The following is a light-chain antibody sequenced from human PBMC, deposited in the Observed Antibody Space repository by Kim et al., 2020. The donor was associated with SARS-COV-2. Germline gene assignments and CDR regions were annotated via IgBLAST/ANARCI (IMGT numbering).Light chain of an antibody. J-gene: IGKJ5*01. CDR1: KSVLYSSNNKNY. CDR2: WAS. Sequence: ATINCKSSKSVLYSSNNKNYLAWYQQKPGQPPKLLMYWASTRESGVPARFSGSGSGTDFTLTISSLQAEDVAVYYCQQYYSTPITFGQGTRLEIK. CDR3: QQYYSTPIT. V-gene: IGKV4-1*01.